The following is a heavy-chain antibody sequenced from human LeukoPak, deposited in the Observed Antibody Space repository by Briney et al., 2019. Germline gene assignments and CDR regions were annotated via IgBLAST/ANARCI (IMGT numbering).Heavy chain of an antibody. CDR2: ISYDAEGI. J-gene: IGHJ6*04. CDR3: AELGITMIGGV. Sequence: PGGSLRLSCAASGFTFSSYEMNWVRQAPGKGLEWVAVISYDAEGIYHVDSVKGRFTISRDNAKNSLYLQMNSLRAEDTAVYYCAELGITMIGGVWGKGTTVTISS. CDR1: GFTFSSYE. D-gene: IGHD3-10*02. V-gene: IGHV3-30*18.